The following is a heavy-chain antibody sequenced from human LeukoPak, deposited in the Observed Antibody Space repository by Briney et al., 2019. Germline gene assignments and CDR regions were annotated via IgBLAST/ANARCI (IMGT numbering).Heavy chain of an antibody. V-gene: IGHV4-59*01. CDR3: ARGYCSGGSCYSGYFDY. Sequence: SETLSLTCTVSGGSISSYYWSWIRQPPGKGLEWIGYIYYSGSTNYSPSLKSRVTISVDTSKNQFSLKLSSVTAADTAVYYCARGYCSGGSCYSGYFDYWGQGTLVTVSS. CDR2: IYYSGST. D-gene: IGHD2-15*01. J-gene: IGHJ4*02. CDR1: GGSISSYY.